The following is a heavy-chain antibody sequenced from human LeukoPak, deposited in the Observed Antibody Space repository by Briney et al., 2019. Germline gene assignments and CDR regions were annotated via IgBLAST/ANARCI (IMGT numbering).Heavy chain of an antibody. CDR2: INHDGSST. D-gene: IGHD3-22*01. J-gene: IGHJ4*02. CDR3: ARAPYSSGRNYYFDS. Sequence: PGGSLRLSCAASGFTFSSYSMIWVRQAPGKGLVWVSHINHDGSSTSYADPVKGRFTISRDNAKNTLYLQMNSLRAEDTAVYYCARAPYSSGRNYYFDSWGQGTLVTVSS. V-gene: IGHV3-74*01. CDR1: GFTFSSYS.